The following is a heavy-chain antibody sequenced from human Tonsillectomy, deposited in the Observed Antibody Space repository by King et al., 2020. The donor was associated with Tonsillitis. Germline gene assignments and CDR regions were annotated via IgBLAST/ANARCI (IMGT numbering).Heavy chain of an antibody. CDR1: GGSISSYY. D-gene: IGHD1-26*01. Sequence: QVQLQESGPGLAKPSETLSLTCTVSGGSISSYYWSWIRQPPGKGLEWIGYVYYSGSTNYNPSLKSRVTMSVDTSKNQFSLKLSSVTAADTAVYYCARRGHNENYYDAFDIWGQGTMVTVSS. CDR2: VYYSGST. V-gene: IGHV4-59*08. CDR3: ARRGHNENYYDAFDI. J-gene: IGHJ3*02.